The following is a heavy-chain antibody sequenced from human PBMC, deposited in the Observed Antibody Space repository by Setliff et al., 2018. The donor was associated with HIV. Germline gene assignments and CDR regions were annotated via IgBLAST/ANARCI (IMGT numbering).Heavy chain of an antibody. CDR2: INHSGST. CDR1: GGSLSGYH. J-gene: IGHJ4*02. D-gene: IGHD6-19*01. CDR3: ARLRRSSGWSFDY. Sequence: PSETLSLTCAVYGGSLSGYHWSWIRQSPEKGLEWIGQINHSGSTNYNPSLKTRVSISIDTSKNQFSLKLTSVTAADSAVYYCARLRRSSGWSFDYWAQGTLVTVS. V-gene: IGHV4-34*01.